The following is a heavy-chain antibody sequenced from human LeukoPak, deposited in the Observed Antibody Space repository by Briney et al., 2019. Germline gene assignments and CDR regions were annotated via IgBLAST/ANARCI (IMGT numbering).Heavy chain of an antibody. V-gene: IGHV1-46*01. CDR2: INPSGGST. Sequence: ASVKVSCKASGYTFTSYYMHWVRQAPGQGLEWMGIINPSGGSTSYAQKFQGRVTMTRDMSTSTVYMELSSLRSEDMAVYYCAVDSPSRGFDPWGQGTLVTVSS. D-gene: IGHD3-22*01. J-gene: IGHJ5*02. CDR3: AVDSPSRGFDP. CDR1: GYTFTSYY.